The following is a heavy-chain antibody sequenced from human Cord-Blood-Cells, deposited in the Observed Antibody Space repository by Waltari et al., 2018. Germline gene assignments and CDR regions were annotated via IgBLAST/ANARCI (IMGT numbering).Heavy chain of an antibody. CDR2: IRSKANSYAT. V-gene: IGHV3-73*02. Sequence: EVQLVASGGGLVQHGGSWKLSCAASGFTFMASALHWVRPASGKGLEWVGRIRSKANSYATAYAASVKGRFTISRDDSKNTAYLQMNSLKTEDTAVYYCTRHLRGYDVPFDYWGQGTLVTVSS. J-gene: IGHJ4*02. D-gene: IGHD5-12*01. CDR1: GFTFMASA. CDR3: TRHLRGYDVPFDY.